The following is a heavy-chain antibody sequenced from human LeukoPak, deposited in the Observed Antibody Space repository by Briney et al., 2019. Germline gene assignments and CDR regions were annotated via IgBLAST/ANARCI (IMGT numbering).Heavy chain of an antibody. D-gene: IGHD3-10*01. V-gene: IGHV1-69*13. CDR1: GGTFSSYA. CDR2: IIPIFGTA. CDR3: ARGGYYGSGSYLYYGMDV. J-gene: IGHJ6*04. Sequence: ASVKVSCKASGGTFSSYAISWVRQAPGQGLEWMGGIIPIFGTANYAQKFQGRVTITADESTSTAYMELSSLRSEDTAVYYCARGGYYGSGSYLYYGMDVWGKGTTVTVSS.